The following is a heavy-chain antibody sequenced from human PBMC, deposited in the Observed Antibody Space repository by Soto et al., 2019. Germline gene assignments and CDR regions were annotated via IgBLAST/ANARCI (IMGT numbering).Heavy chain of an antibody. CDR3: ARPDSSGPRVEHFES. V-gene: IGHV5-10-1*01. D-gene: IGHD6-19*01. CDR2: IDPSDSYT. J-gene: IGHJ3*02. CDR1: GYSFTSYW. Sequence: PGDSLKISCKGSGYSFTSYWISWVRQMPGKGLEWMGRIDPSDSYTNYSPSFQGHVTISADKSISTAYLQWSSLKASDTAMYYCARPDSSGPRVEHFESRGKRTMITV.